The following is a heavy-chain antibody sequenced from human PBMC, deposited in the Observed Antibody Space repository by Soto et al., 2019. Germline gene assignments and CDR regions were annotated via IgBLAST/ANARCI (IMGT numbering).Heavy chain of an antibody. CDR1: GFTFSSYS. Sequence: GGSLRLSCAASGFTFSSYSMNWVRQAPGKGLEWVSYISSSSSTIYYADSVKGRFTISRDNAKNSLYLQMNSLRDEDTAVYYCASLAVVAATPVGEFDYWGQGTLVTVSS. D-gene: IGHD2-15*01. J-gene: IGHJ4*02. V-gene: IGHV3-48*02. CDR3: ASLAVVAATPVGEFDY. CDR2: ISSSSSTI.